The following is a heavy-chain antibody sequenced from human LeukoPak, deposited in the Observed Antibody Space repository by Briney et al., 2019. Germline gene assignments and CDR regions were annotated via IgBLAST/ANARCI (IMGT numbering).Heavy chain of an antibody. V-gene: IGHV4-61*01. CDR2: MYYSGST. D-gene: IGHD3-3*01. CDR3: ARTTIFGVIRFDP. Sequence: SGTLSLTCTVSGGSVSSGNYYWSWIRQPPGKGLEWIGYMYYSGSTNYNPSLESRVTISVDTSKNQFSLKLNSVTAADTAVYYCARTTIFGVIRFDPWGQGTLVTVSS. CDR1: GGSVSSGNYY. J-gene: IGHJ5*02.